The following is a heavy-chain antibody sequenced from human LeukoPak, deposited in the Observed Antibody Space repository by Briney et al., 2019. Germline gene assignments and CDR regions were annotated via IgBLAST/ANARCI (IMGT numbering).Heavy chain of an antibody. V-gene: IGHV1-2*02. Sequence: ASVKVSCKASGYTFTGYYMHWVRQAPGQGLEWMGWINPNSGGTNYAQKFQGRVTMTRDTSISTAYMELSRLRSDDTAVYYCARAHSSSWFNPQYWGQGTLVTVSS. CDR2: INPNSGGT. J-gene: IGHJ4*02. D-gene: IGHD6-13*01. CDR1: GYTFTGYY. CDR3: ARAHSSSWFNPQY.